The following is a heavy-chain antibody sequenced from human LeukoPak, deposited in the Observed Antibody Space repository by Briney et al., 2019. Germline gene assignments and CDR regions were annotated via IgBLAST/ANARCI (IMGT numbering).Heavy chain of an antibody. D-gene: IGHD3-22*01. CDR2: INSHETST. CDR3: ARYYYDSSGYYFSDH. CDR1: GFTFSNYW. Sequence: PGGSLRLSCAASGFTFSNYWMYWFRQAPGKGLVWVSRINSHETSTTYADSVKGRFTISRDNAKNTLYLQMNSLRAEDTAVYFCARYYYDSSGYYFSDHWGQGTLVTVSS. J-gene: IGHJ4*02. V-gene: IGHV3-74*01.